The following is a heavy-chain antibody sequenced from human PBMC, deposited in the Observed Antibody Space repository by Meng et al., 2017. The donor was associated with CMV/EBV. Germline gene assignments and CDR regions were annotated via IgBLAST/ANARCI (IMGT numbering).Heavy chain of an antibody. D-gene: IGHD6-13*01. CDR3: ARVAAAGTGEYFQH. CDR1: GGTFSSYA. CDR2: IIPIFGTA. V-gene: IGHV1-69*05. Sequence: SVKVSCKASGGTFSSYAISWVRQAPGQGLEWMGGIIPIFGTANYAQKFQGRVTITTDESTSTAYMELSSLRSEDTAVYYCARVAAAGTGEYFQHWGQGTLVTVSS. J-gene: IGHJ1*01.